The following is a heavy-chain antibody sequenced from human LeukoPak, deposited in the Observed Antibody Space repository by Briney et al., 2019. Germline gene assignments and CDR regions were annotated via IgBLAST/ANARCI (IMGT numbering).Heavy chain of an antibody. CDR1: GGSISSSSYY. J-gene: IGHJ5*02. CDR2: IYYSGST. CDR3: ARNFVVVSSLGFDP. Sequence: PSETLSLTCTVSGGSISSSSYYWGWIRQPPGKGLEWIGYIYYSGSTNYNPSLKSRVTISVDTSKNQFSLKLSSVTAADTAVYYCARNFVVVSSLGFDPWGQGTLVTVSS. V-gene: IGHV4-61*05. D-gene: IGHD2-2*01.